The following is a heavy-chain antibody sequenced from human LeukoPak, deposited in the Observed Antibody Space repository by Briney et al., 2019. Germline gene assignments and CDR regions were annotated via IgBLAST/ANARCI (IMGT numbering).Heavy chain of an antibody. J-gene: IGHJ4*02. CDR2: INPNSGDT. Sequence: ASVKVSCKASGYTFTGYYMHWVRQAPGQGLEWMGWINPNSGDTNYAQKFQGRVTMTRDTSISTAYMELSRLRSDDTAVYYCARDLRIAAAGIYFDYWGRGTLVTVSS. V-gene: IGHV1-2*02. CDR1: GYTFTGYY. CDR3: ARDLRIAAAGIYFDY. D-gene: IGHD6-13*01.